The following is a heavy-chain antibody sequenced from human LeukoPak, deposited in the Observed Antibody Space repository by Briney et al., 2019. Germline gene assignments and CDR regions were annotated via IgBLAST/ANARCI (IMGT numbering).Heavy chain of an antibody. D-gene: IGHD3-10*01. V-gene: IGHV4-39*01. J-gene: IGHJ6*03. CDR1: GGSISSSSYY. Sequence: PSETPSLTCTVSGGSISSSSYYWGWIRQPPGKGLEWIGSIYYSGSTYYNPSLKSRVTISVDTSKNQFSLKLSSVTAADTAVYYCARHRYYYRSGSYYGAPYYMDVWGKGTTVTISS. CDR2: IYYSGST. CDR3: ARHRYYYRSGSYYGAPYYMDV.